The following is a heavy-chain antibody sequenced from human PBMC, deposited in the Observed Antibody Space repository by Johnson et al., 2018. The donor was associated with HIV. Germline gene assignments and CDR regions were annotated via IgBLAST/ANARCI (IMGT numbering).Heavy chain of an antibody. V-gene: IGHV3-30*04. D-gene: IGHD2-2*02. CDR2: ISHDGSNR. CDR3: ATIWPGNFAFDI. Sequence: QVQLVESGGGVVRPGRSLRLSCAASGFTFSSFTMHWVRQAPGKGLDWVAVISHDGSNRYYADSVKGRFIISRDKSKNTLYLQMNSLRSEDTAVYYCATIWPGNFAFDIWGPGTMVTVSS. J-gene: IGHJ3*02. CDR1: GFTFSSFT.